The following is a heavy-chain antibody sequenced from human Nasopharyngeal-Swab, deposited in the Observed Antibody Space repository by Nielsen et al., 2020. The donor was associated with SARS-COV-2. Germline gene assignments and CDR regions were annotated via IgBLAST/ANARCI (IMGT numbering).Heavy chain of an antibody. V-gene: IGHV1-18*01. Sequence: ASVKVSCKASGYTFTSYGISWVRQAPGQGLEWMGWISAYNGNTNYAQKLQGRVTMTTDTSTSTAYMELRSLRSDDTAVYYCASSPLYCSSTSCYHDAFDIWGQGTTVTVSS. D-gene: IGHD2-2*01. CDR3: ASSPLYCSSTSCYHDAFDI. CDR2: ISAYNGNT. CDR1: GYTFTSYG. J-gene: IGHJ3*02.